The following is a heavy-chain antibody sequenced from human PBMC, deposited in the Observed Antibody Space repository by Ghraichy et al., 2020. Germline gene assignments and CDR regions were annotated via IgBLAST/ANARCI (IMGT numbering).Heavy chain of an antibody. CDR3: ARGVFRRDFDSENYFDY. D-gene: IGHD2-21*02. CDR2: ISSSSSAK. Sequence: GESLNISCVGSGFNFDHYAMNWVRLAPGKGLEWISYISSSSSAKYYADSVKGRFTISRDYAKNSVFLHMNSLRVEDTAVYYCARGVFRRDFDSENYFDYWGQGTPVTVSS. CDR1: GFNFDHYA. J-gene: IGHJ4*02. V-gene: IGHV3-48*01.